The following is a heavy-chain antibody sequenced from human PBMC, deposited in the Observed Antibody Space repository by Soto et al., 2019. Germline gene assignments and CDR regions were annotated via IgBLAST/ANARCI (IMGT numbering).Heavy chain of an antibody. CDR2: IKSKDAGGTT. CDR1: GFTFNNGW. CDR3: TTDSTQTFCDGGPCYSVLTKIHDS. V-gene: IGHV3-15*01. D-gene: IGHD2-15*01. J-gene: IGHJ4*02. Sequence: EVQLVESGGGLVKPGGSLRLSCAASGFTFNNGWMSWVRHAPGKGLEWVGRIKSKDAGGTTDYSAPVQGRFTMSRNDSKNTVHLKMSSLKTEDTAVYYCTTDSTQTFCDGGPCYSVLTKIHDSWGQGTLVTVSS.